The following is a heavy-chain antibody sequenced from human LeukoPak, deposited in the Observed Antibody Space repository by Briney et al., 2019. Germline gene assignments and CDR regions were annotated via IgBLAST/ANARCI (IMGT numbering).Heavy chain of an antibody. Sequence: ASVTVSCKASGFPFTSYYMHWVRQAPGQGLEWMGIINPSGGSTSYAQKFQGRVTITRNTSISTAYMELSSLRSEDTAVYYCARAFGVSSSWYGRYYYYMDVWGKGTTVTVSS. D-gene: IGHD6-13*01. CDR3: ARAFGVSSSWYGRYYYYMDV. J-gene: IGHJ6*03. CDR2: INPSGGST. V-gene: IGHV1-46*01. CDR1: GFPFTSYY.